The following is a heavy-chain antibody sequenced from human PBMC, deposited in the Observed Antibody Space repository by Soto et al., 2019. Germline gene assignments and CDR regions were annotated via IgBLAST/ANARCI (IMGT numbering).Heavy chain of an antibody. CDR3: ARTAIAVAGIDYYYYGMDV. CDR2: IWYDGSNK. CDR1: GFTFSSYG. J-gene: IGHJ6*02. Sequence: QVQLVESWGGVVQPGRSLRLSCAASGFTFSSYGMHWVRQAPGKGLEWVAVIWYDGSNKYYADSVKGRFTISRDNSKNTLYLQMNSLRAEDTAVYYCARTAIAVAGIDYYYYGMDVWGQGTTVTVSS. V-gene: IGHV3-33*01. D-gene: IGHD6-19*01.